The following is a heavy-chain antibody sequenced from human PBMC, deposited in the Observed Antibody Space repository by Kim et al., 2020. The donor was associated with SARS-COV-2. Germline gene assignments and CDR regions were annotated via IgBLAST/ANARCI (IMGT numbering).Heavy chain of an antibody. CDR2: TRITAYGGTT. CDR3: ASGYDFRSASPGFYF. CDR1: GFMFGDYT. V-gene: IGHV3-49*01. Sequence: GGSLRLSCTASGFMFGDYTLSWFRPAPGKGLEWIGFTRITAYGGTTEYATSVQGRFTIPRDGSSTVAYLQMKSLRTEATAVYFSASGYDFRSASPGFYF. J-gene: IGHJ4*01. D-gene: IGHD3-16*01.